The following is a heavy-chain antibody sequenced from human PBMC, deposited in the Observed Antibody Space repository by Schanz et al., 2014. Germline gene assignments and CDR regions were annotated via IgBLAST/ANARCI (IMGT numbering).Heavy chain of an antibody. J-gene: IGHJ4*02. CDR3: TFPTGPFYGSGSCFNY. D-gene: IGHD3-10*01. CDR1: GYRVRDVS. V-gene: IGHV1-24*01. CDR2: FDLEQGQT. Sequence: QVQLVQSGAEVGKPGASVKVSCKVSGYRVRDVSIHWVRAVPGRGLQWLGGFDLEQGQTIYAHEFQGRVIMTEDTSTDTAYLELSSLTSDVTAVYYCTFPTGPFYGSGSCFNYWGPGTLVTVSS.